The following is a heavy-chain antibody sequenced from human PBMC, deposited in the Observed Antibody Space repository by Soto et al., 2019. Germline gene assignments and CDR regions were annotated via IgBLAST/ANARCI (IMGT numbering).Heavy chain of an antibody. CDR3: GRDLGTANIYYDRSGPDY. CDR2: IAAYNFKT. V-gene: IGHV1-18*01. J-gene: IGHJ4*02. D-gene: IGHD3-22*01. Sequence: ASVKVSCKASGYTFTSYGISWVRQAPGQGLEWMGWIAAYNFKTDYAQKFQGRVSMTIDTSTSTAYMELTNLKFEDTAVYYCGRDLGTANIYYDRSGPDYWRQENLVTVSS. CDR1: GYTFTSYG.